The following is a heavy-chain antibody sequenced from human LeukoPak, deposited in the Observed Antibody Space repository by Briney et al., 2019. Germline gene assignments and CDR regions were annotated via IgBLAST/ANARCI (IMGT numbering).Heavy chain of an antibody. CDR1: GYTFTGYY. D-gene: IGHD6-19*01. Sequence: EASVKVSCKASGYTFTGYYMHWVRQAPGQGLEWMGWINPNSGGTNYAQKLQGRVTMTTDTSTSTAYMELRSLRSDDTAVYYCARVPTWEQWLVRVQYYFDYWGQGTPVTVSS. V-gene: IGHV1-2*02. CDR2: INPNSGGT. J-gene: IGHJ4*02. CDR3: ARVPTWEQWLVRVQYYFDY.